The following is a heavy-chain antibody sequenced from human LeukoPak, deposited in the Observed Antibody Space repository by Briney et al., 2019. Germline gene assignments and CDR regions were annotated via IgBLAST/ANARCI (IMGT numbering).Heavy chain of an antibody. CDR3: ARDLSGTYYYDNSNSRFDY. CDR1: GGTFSSYA. D-gene: IGHD3-22*01. CDR2: ISGNNGNT. Sequence: ASVKVSCKASGGTFSSYAISWVRQAPGQGLEWMGWISGNNGNTNYAQKLQGRVTMTTDTSTSTAYMELRSLRSDDTAVYYCARDLSGTYYYDNSNSRFDYWGQGTLVTVSS. V-gene: IGHV1-18*01. J-gene: IGHJ4*02.